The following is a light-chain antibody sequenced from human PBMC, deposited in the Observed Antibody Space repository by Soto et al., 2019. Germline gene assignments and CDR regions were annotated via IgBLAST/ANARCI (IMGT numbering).Light chain of an antibody. Sequence: QSVLTQPPSESWTPGQRVTISCSGRSSNIGSNYVYWYQQLSGRAPKLLIYGDKQRPSGVPDRFSGSKSGTSASLAISGLRSEDEADYYCAAWDDNLTGVVFGGGTKLTVL. CDR1: SSNIGSNY. V-gene: IGLV1-47*01. CDR3: AAWDDNLTGVV. CDR2: GDK. J-gene: IGLJ3*02.